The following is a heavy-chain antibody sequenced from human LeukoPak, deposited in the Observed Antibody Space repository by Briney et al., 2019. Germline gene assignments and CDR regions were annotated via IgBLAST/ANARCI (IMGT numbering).Heavy chain of an antibody. Sequence: GGSLRLSCAASGFTFSSYGMHWVRQAPGKGLEWVAFIRYDGSNRYYADSVKGRFTISRGNSKNTLYLQMNSLRAEDTAVYYCAKESTIFGVVIMEALDYWGQGTLVTVSS. V-gene: IGHV3-30*02. D-gene: IGHD3-3*01. CDR2: IRYDGSNR. CDR1: GFTFSSYG. CDR3: AKESTIFGVVIMEALDY. J-gene: IGHJ4*02.